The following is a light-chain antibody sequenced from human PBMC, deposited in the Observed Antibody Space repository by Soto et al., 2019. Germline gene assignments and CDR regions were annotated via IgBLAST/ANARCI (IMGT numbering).Light chain of an antibody. CDR1: SSNIGRNT. CDR3: AVWDASLNGRV. J-gene: IGLJ3*02. CDR2: NNN. V-gene: IGLV1-44*01. Sequence: QSVVTQPPSASGNPGQRVTISCSGSSSNIGRNTVNWYQQFPGTAPNLLIYNNNERPSRVPDRFSGSKSGTSDSLAISGLRSEDEADYYCAVWDASLNGRVFGGGTKLTVL.